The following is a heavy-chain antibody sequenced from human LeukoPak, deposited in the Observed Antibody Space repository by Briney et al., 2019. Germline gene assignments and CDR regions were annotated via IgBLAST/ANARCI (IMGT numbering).Heavy chain of an antibody. J-gene: IGHJ4*02. D-gene: IGHD3-10*01. V-gene: IGHV4-39*01. CDR2: IYYSGST. Sequence: PGGSLRLSCAASGFTFSRAWMSWIRQPPGKGLEWIGSIYYSGSTYYNPSLKSRVTISVDTSKNQFSLKLNSVTATDTAVYYCARHYGPWGQGTLVTVSS. CDR1: GFTFSRAWM. CDR3: ARHYGP.